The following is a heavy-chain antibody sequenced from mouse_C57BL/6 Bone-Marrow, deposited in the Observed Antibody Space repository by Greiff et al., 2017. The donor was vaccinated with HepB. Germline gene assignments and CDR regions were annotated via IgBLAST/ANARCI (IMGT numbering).Heavy chain of an antibody. J-gene: IGHJ2*01. CDR2: IYPRSGNT. V-gene: IGHV1-81*01. CDR3: ARSVYYGSSDY. D-gene: IGHD1-1*01. Sequence: QVQLKQSGAELARPGASVKLSCKASGYTFTSYGISWVKQRTGQGLEWIGEIYPRSGNTYYNEKFKGKATLTADKSSSTAYMVLRSLTSEVSAVYFCARSVYYGSSDYWGQGTTLTVSS. CDR1: GYTFTSYG.